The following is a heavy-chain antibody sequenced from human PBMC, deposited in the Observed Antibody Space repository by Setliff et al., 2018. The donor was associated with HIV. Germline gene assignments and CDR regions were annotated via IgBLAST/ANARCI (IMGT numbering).Heavy chain of an antibody. D-gene: IGHD3-10*01. CDR1: GGSISSSSYY. CDR2: IYYSGST. CDR3: ARRLRGHAFDI. J-gene: IGHJ3*02. Sequence: SETLSLTCTVSGGSISSSSYYWGWIRQPPGKGLEWIGSIYYSGSTYYNPSLKSRVTISVDTSKNQFSLKLSSVTAADTAVYYCARRLRGHAFDIWGQGTMVTVSS. V-gene: IGHV4-39*01.